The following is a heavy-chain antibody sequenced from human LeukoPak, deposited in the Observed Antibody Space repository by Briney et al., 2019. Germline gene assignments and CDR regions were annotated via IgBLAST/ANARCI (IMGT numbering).Heavy chain of an antibody. Sequence: SETLPLTCTVSGGSISSYYWSWIRQPPGKGLEWIGYIYYSGSTNYNPSLKSRVTISVDTSKNQFSLKLSSVTAADTAVYYCASAFGGVVATFDIWGQGTMVTVSS. CDR1: GGSISSYY. J-gene: IGHJ3*02. CDR3: ASAFGGVVATFDI. CDR2: IYYSGST. D-gene: IGHD3-16*01. V-gene: IGHV4-59*01.